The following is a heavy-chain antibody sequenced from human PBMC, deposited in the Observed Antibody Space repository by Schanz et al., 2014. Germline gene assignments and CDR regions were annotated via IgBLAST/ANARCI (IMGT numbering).Heavy chain of an antibody. D-gene: IGHD4-4*01. CDR3: ARRDKSFSNLDY. CDR2: ITPKTGVT. CDR1: GYTFNTHG. J-gene: IGHJ4*02. V-gene: IGHV1-18*03. Sequence: QVQLVQSGAEVKKPGASVKVSCKASGYTFNTHGISWVRQAPGQGLEWLGRITPKTGVTNYAQKFNDRVTMTREASTNTVYMELSRLTSDDMAVYYCARRDKSFSNLDYWGEGVLVTVS.